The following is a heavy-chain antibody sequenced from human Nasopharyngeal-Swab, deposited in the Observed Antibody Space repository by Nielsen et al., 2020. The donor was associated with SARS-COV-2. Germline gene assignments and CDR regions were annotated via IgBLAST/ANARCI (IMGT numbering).Heavy chain of an antibody. CDR3: ARGGSSWSGGFDY. J-gene: IGHJ4*02. CDR2: INPNSGGT. D-gene: IGHD6-13*01. Sequence: ASVKVSCKASGYTFTGYYMHWVRQAPGQGLEWMGRINPNSGGTNYAQKFQGRVTMTRDMSISTAYMELSRLRSDDTAVYYCARGGSSWSGGFDYWGQGTLVTVSS. CDR1: GYTFTGYY. V-gene: IGHV1-2*06.